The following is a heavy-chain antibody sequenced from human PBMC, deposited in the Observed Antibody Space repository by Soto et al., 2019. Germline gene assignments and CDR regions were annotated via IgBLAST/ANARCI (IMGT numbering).Heavy chain of an antibody. CDR2: IYYSGST. V-gene: IGHV4-61*08. CDR3: VRGDNWNDEASDY. Sequence: XXTLSLPFAVSGGSISSVGYSWSWIRQPPGKGLEWIGYIYYSGSTNYNPSLKSRVTISVDTSKNTVYLQMNSLRAEDTAVYYCVRGDNWNDEASDYWGQGTLVTVSS. CDR1: GGSISSVGYS. J-gene: IGHJ4*02. D-gene: IGHD1-1*01.